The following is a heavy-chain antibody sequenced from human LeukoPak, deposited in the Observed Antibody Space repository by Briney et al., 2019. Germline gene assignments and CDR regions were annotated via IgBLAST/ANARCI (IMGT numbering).Heavy chain of an antibody. CDR2: INPNSGGT. J-gene: IGHJ4*02. CDR1: NYTFTSYG. CDR3: AREEVGAHRGFDY. Sequence: GASVKVSCKASNYTFTSYGIHWVRQAPGQGLEWMGWINPNSGGTNYAQKFQGRVTMTRDTSISTAYMELSRLRSDDTAVYYCAREEVGAHRGFDYWGQGTLVTVSS. V-gene: IGHV1-2*02. D-gene: IGHD1-26*01.